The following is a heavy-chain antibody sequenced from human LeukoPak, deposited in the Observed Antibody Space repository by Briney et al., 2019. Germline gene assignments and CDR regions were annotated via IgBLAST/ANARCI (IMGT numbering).Heavy chain of an antibody. V-gene: IGHV3-7*01. Sequence: GGSLRLSCAASGFTFSSYGMHWVRQAPGKGLEWVANIKQDGSEKYYVDSVKGRFTISRDNAKNSLYLQMNSLRAEDTAVYYCARDRLTAISDYWGQGTLVTVSS. CDR2: IKQDGSEK. CDR1: GFTFSSYG. J-gene: IGHJ4*02. CDR3: ARDRLTAISDY. D-gene: IGHD2-21*01.